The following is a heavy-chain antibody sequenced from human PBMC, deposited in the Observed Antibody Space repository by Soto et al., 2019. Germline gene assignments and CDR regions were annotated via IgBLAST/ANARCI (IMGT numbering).Heavy chain of an antibody. V-gene: IGHV3-23*01. J-gene: IGHJ4*02. CDR3: AVRGANSWSRIDY. D-gene: IGHD6-13*01. Sequence: EVQLLESGGVLVQPGGSLRLYCAASGFTFSSYAMTWVRQAPGKGLEWVSAISGSGGTTYYADCVKGRFSISRDNFKNTLSLQMNSLRAEDTAVYYCAVRGANSWSRIDYWGQGTLVTVSS. CDR1: GFTFSSYA. CDR2: ISGSGGTT.